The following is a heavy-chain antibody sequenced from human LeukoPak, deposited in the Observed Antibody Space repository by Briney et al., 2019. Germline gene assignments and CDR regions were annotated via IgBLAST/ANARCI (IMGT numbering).Heavy chain of an antibody. CDR1: GGSISSHY. CDR3: ATWSSSWPFDY. D-gene: IGHD6-13*01. J-gene: IGHJ4*02. CDR2: VENYGRT. Sequence: SETLSLTCTVSGGSISSHYWSWIRQPPGKGLEWIGYVENYGRTECIPSLQSRVTLSVDTSKNQFSLKLNSVTAADTAVYYCATWSSSWPFDYWGQGTLVTVSS. V-gene: IGHV4-59*11.